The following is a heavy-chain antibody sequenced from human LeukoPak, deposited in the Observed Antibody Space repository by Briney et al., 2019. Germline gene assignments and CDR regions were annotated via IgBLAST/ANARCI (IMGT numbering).Heavy chain of an antibody. V-gene: IGHV3-48*03. D-gene: IGHD6-19*01. J-gene: IGHJ3*02. Sequence: PGGSLRLSCAASGFTFSSYEMNWVRQAPGKGLEWVSYISSSGSTIYYADSVKGRFTISRDNAKNSLYLQMNSLRAEDTAVYYCARDLSSGWYRAFDIWGQGTMVTVSS. CDR3: ARDLSSGWYRAFDI. CDR1: GFTFSSYE. CDR2: ISSSGSTI.